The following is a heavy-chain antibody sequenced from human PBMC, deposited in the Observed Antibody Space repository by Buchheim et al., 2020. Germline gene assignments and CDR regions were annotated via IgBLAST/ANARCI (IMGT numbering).Heavy chain of an antibody. J-gene: IGHJ4*02. CDR1: GGSVSGYY. V-gene: IGHV4-59*02. CDR2: AYYSGST. CDR3: ARGDISTWLFDY. Sequence: QVQLRESGPGLVKPSETLSLTCTVSGGSVSGYYWSWIRQPPGKGLEWVGYAYYSGSTNYNPSLKSRVTISVGTSKNQFSLKVISVIAADTAVYYCARGDISTWLFDYWGQGTL. D-gene: IGHD6-13*01.